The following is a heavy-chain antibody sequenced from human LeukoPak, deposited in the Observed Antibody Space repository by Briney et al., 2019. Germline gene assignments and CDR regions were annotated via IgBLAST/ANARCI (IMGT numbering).Heavy chain of an antibody. CDR1: GGSISSYY. J-gene: IGHJ5*02. CDR3: ARTLLGDGWELLDWWFDP. CDR2: IYYSGST. Sequence: SETLSLTCTVSGGSISSYYWSWIQQPPGKGLEWIGYIYYSGSTNYNPSLESRVTISVDTSKNQFSLKLSSVTAADTAVYYCARTLLGDGWELLDWWFDPWGQGTLVTVSS. D-gene: IGHD1-26*01. V-gene: IGHV4-59*12.